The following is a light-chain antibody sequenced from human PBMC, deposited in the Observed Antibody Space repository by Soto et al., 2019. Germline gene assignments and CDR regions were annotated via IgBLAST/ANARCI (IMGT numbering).Light chain of an antibody. V-gene: IGKV3-20*01. Sequence: EIVFTHSPGALSLSPGERATLSCSASQSVSSSYLAWYQQKPGQAPRLLILGASSRATGIPDRFSGSGSGTDFTLTISRLEPEDFAVYYCQYYGTSPKPFGQGTKVDI. CDR1: QSVSSSY. CDR2: GAS. J-gene: IGKJ1*01. CDR3: QYYGTSPKP.